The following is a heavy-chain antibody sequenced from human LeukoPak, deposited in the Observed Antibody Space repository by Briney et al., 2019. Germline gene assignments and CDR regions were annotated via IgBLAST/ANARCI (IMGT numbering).Heavy chain of an antibody. CDR2: IVVGSGNT. CDR3: AATRDCSSTSCLNWYFDL. D-gene: IGHD2-2*01. J-gene: IGHJ2*01. V-gene: IGHV1-58*02. CDR1: GFTFTSSA. Sequence: ASVKVSCKASGFTFTSSAMQWVRQARGQRLEWIGWIVVGSGNTNYAQKFQEGVTITRDMSTSTAYMELSSLRSEDTAVYYCAATRDCSSTSCLNWYFDLWGRGTLVTVSS.